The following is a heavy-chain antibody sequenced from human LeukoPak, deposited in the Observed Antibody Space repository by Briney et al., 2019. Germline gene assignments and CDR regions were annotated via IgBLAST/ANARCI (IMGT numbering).Heavy chain of an antibody. CDR3: ARERRPLLWFGELLFVGMDV. D-gene: IGHD3-10*01. CDR2: IWYDGSNK. Sequence: GRSLRLSCAASGFTFSSYGMHWVRQAPGKGLEWVAVIWYDGSNKYYADSVKGRFTISRDNSKNTLYLQMNSLRAEDTAVYYCARERRPLLWFGELLFVGMDVWGKGTTVTVFS. CDR1: GFTFSSYG. J-gene: IGHJ6*04. V-gene: IGHV3-33*08.